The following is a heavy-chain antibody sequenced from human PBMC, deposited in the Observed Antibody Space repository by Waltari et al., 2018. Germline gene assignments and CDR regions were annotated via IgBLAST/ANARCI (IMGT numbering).Heavy chain of an antibody. D-gene: IGHD1-20*01. CDR1: GFTFSSYS. CDR3: ARDINSREDY. V-gene: IGHV3-21*01. Sequence: EVQLVESGGGLVKPGGSLRLSCAASGFTFSSYSMNWVRQAPGKGLEWVSSISSSSSYIDYADSVKGRFTIARDNAKNSLYLQMNSLRAEDTAVYYCARDINSREDYWGQGTLVTVSS. J-gene: IGHJ4*02. CDR2: ISSSSSYI.